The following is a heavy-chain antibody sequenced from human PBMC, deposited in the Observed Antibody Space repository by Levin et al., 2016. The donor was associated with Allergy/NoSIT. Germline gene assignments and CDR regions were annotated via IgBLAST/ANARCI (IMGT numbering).Heavy chain of an antibody. CDR3: ARDFGGHSSGTDYFDY. J-gene: IGHJ4*02. V-gene: IGHV4-31*02. CDR2: IYYSGST. D-gene: IGHD6-19*01. Sequence: WIRQPPGKGLEWIGYIYYSGSTYYNPSLKSRVTISVDTSKNQFSLKLSSVTAADTAVYYCARDFGGHSSGTDYFDYWGQGTLVTVSS.